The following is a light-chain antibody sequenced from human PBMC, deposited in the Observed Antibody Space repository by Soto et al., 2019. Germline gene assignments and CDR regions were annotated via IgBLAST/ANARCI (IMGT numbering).Light chain of an antibody. V-gene: IGKV3-20*01. CDR3: QPYTSSRLT. CDR2: GAS. Sequence: EIVLTQSPGTLSLSPGERTTLSCRASQSVSSSYLAWYQQKPGQAPRLLIYGASSRGTGIPDRFSGSGSGTDFTLTISRLEPEDFAVYYCQPYTSSRLTFGGGTKVEIK. J-gene: IGKJ4*01. CDR1: QSVSSSY.